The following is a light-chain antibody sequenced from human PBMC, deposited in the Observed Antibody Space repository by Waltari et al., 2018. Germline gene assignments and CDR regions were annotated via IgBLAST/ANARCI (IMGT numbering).Light chain of an antibody. CDR3: LQDYIYPWT. Sequence: AIQMTQSPSSLSASVGDRVTITCRASQGIRNDLGWFQQKPGKAPKLLIYAASSLQSGVPSRFSGTGSGTDFTLTISSLQPEDFATYYCLQDYIYPWTFGQGTKVEIK. CDR2: AAS. V-gene: IGKV1-6*01. J-gene: IGKJ1*01. CDR1: QGIRND.